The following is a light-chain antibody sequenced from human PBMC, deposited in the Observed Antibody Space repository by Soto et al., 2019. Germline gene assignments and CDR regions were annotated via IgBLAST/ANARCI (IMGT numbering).Light chain of an antibody. CDR3: CSYAASTTSV. V-gene: IGLV2-23*01. J-gene: IGLJ1*01. CDR1: SSDVGSYNP. CDR2: EGS. Sequence: QSVLTQPAAVSGSPGQLITISCTGTSSDVGSYNPVSWYQQHPGKAPKLMIYEGSKRPSGVSNRFSGSKSGNTASLPIPGLQADAVPDYYCCSYAASTTSVFGSVPKSTVL.